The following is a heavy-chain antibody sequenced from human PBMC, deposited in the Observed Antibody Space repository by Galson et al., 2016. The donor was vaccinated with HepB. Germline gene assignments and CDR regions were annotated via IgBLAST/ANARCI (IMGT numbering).Heavy chain of an antibody. Sequence: SLRLSCAASGFTFGSYGMHWVRQAPGKGLEWVAVISYDGSNKYYADSVKGRFTISRDNSKNTLYLQMNSLRAEDTAVYYCAKERGYGYFGSGGMDVWGQGTTGTVSS. D-gene: IGHD3-10*01. V-gene: IGHV3-30*18. CDR3: AKERGYGYFGSGGMDV. CDR2: ISYDGSNK. J-gene: IGHJ6*02. CDR1: GFTFGSYG.